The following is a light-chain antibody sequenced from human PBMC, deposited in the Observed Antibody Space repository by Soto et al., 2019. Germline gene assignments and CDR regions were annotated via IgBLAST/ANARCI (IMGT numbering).Light chain of an antibody. CDR2: SAS. CDR3: HQYDSSLWT. CDR1: QSVSSSH. J-gene: IGKJ1*01. V-gene: IGKV3-20*01. Sequence: EIVLTQSPGTLSLSPGERATLSCRASQSVSSSHLAWYQQKPGQAPRLLIYSASSRATGIPDRFSGSGSGTDFTLTISRLEPADFAVYFCHQYDSSLWTFGQGTKVDIK.